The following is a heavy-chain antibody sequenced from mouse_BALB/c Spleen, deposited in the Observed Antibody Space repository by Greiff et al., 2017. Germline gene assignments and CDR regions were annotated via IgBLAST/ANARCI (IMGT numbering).Heavy chain of an antibody. J-gene: IGHJ4*01. Sequence: EVKLVESGPGLVKPSQSLSLTCTVTGYSITSDYAWNWIRQFPGNKLEWMGYISYSGSTSYNPSLKSRISITRDTSKNQFFLQLNSVTTEDTATYYCAREVNGAMDYWGQGTSVTVSS. CDR1: GYSITSDYA. CDR3: AREVNGAMDY. CDR2: ISYSGST. V-gene: IGHV3-2*02.